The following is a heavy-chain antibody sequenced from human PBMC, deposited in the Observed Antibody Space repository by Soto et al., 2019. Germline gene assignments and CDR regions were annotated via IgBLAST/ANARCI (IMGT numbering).Heavy chain of an antibody. CDR1: GGSFSGYY. CDR3: ASGEDTLWAFDY. Sequence: ETLSLTCAVYGGSFSGYYWSWIRQPPGKGLEWIGEINHSGSTNYNPSLKSRVTISVDTSKNQFSLKLSSVTAADTAVYYCASGEDTLWAFDYWGQGTLVTVSS. V-gene: IGHV4-34*01. CDR2: INHSGST. J-gene: IGHJ4*02. D-gene: IGHD5-18*01.